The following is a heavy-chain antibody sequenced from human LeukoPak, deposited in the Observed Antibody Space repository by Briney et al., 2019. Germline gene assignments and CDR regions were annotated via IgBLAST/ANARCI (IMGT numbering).Heavy chain of an antibody. CDR2: IIPIFGTA. V-gene: IGHV1-69*01. CDR1: GGTFSSYA. D-gene: IGHD2-21*02. J-gene: IGHJ4*02. Sequence: GASVKVSCKASGGTFSSYAISWVRQAPGQGLEWMGGIIPIFGTADYAQKFQGRVTITADESTSTAYMELSSLRSEDTAVYYCARVAYCGGDCYSALAYWGQGTLVTVSS. CDR3: ARVAYCGGDCYSALAY.